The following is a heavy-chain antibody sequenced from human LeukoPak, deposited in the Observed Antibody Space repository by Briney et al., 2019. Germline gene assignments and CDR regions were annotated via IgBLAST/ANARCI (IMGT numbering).Heavy chain of an antibody. CDR3: ASLAVAGLSEGY. D-gene: IGHD6-19*01. V-gene: IGHV4-39*01. CDR1: GGSISSDSYY. CDR2: IYYSGST. Sequence: NTSETLSPTCTVSGGSISSDSYYWAWIRQPPGKGLEWIASIYYSGSTYYNPSLKSRVTISVDTSRNQFSLKLNSVTAADTAVYYCASLAVAGLSEGYWGQGTLVIVSS. J-gene: IGHJ4*02.